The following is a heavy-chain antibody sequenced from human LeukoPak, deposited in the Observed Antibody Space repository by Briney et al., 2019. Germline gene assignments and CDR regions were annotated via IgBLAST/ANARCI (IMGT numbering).Heavy chain of an antibody. CDR2: ISGSGGST. D-gene: IGHD2-2*01. CDR3: AKDGEPAAMLGWVDP. CDR1: GFTFNSYP. J-gene: IGHJ5*02. Sequence: PGGSLRLFCAASGFTFNSYPMSLGGQAPGKGLEWVSAISGSGGSTYYADSVKGRFTISRDNSKNTLYLQMNSLRAEDTAVYYCAKDGEPAAMLGWVDPWGQGTLVTVSS. V-gene: IGHV3-23*01.